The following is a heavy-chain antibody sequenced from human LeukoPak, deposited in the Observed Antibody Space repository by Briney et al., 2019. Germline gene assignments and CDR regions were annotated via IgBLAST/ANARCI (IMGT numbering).Heavy chain of an antibody. D-gene: IGHD2-15*01. CDR3: ARTTEGYCRGRSCYSYYYYMDV. CDR2: ISGSGGST. Sequence: GGSLRLSCAASGFTFTSFGMSWVRQAPGKGLEWVSTISGSGGSTYYADSVKGRFTISRDNSKNTLYLQMNTLRAEDTAVYYCARTTEGYCRGRSCYSYYYYMDVWGKGTTVTVSS. V-gene: IGHV3-23*01. J-gene: IGHJ6*03. CDR1: GFTFTSFG.